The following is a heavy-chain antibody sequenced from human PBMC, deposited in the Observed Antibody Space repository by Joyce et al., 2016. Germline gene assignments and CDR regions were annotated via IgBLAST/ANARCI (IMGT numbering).Heavy chain of an antibody. Sequence: QLLLQESGPGLVKTSQTLSLTCAVSGDSFTSGGYAWNWIRQPPGKGLEWIGEIYHRGNTHFTPSLQSRVTISLDRSKSQFSIKLSSVTAADTAVYYCARAPRGPGYFDSWGQGTLVTVSS. D-gene: IGHD3-10*01. CDR2: IYHRGNT. V-gene: IGHV4-30-2*01. CDR1: GDSFTSGGYA. CDR3: ARAPRGPGYFDS. J-gene: IGHJ4*02.